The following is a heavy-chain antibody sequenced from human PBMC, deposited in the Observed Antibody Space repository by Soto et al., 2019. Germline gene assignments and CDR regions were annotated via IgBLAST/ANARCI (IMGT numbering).Heavy chain of an antibody. D-gene: IGHD1-26*01. CDR3: ASVVVGATGGRY. CDR2: ISYDGSNK. Sequence: HPGGSLRLSCAASGFTFSSYAMHWVRQAPGKGLEWVAVISYDGSNKYYADSVKGRFTISRDNSKNTLYLQMNSLRAEDTAVYYCASVVVGATGGRYWGQGTLVTVSS. V-gene: IGHV3-30-3*01. J-gene: IGHJ4*02. CDR1: GFTFSSYA.